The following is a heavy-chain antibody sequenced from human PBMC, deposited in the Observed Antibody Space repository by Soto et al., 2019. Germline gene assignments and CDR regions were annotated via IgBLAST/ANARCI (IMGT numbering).Heavy chain of an antibody. D-gene: IGHD1-1*01. J-gene: IGHJ5*02. CDR1: GFSFSSHG. CDR3: ARLSDNRVVDP. V-gene: IGHV3-33*01. CDR2: IWYGGSKK. Sequence: QVPLVQSGGGVVQPGRSLTLSCAASGFSFSSHGMHWVRQAPGKGLEWVAVIWYGGSKKYYADYVKGRFTISRDNSKDTLYVPMNSLGADDTAVYYCARLSDNRVVDPWGQGTLVTVSS.